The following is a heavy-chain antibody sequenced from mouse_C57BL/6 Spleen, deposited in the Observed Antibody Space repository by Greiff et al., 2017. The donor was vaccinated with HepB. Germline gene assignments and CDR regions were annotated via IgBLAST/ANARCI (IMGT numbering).Heavy chain of an antibody. CDR1: GYTFTSYW. CDR2: IDPSDSYT. Sequence: QVQLQQPGAELVKPGASVKLSCKASGYTFTSYWMQWVKQRPGQGLEWIGEIDPSDSYTNYNQKFKGKATLTVDTSSSTAYMQLSSLTSEDSAVYYCARPGGYGSSSWFAYWGQGTLVTVSA. V-gene: IGHV1-50*01. D-gene: IGHD1-1*01. J-gene: IGHJ3*01. CDR3: ARPGGYGSSSWFAY.